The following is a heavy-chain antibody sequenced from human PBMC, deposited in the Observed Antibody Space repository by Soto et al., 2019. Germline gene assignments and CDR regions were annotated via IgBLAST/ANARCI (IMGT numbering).Heavy chain of an antibody. V-gene: IGHV5-51*01. J-gene: IGHJ3*02. CDR2: IYPGDSDT. CDR3: ATNTGQQWLPDAFDI. D-gene: IGHD6-19*01. CDR1: GYSFTSYW. Sequence: GESLKISCKGSGYSFTSYWIGWVRQMPGKGLEWMGIIYPGDSDTRYSPSFQGQVTISADKSISTAYLQWSSLKASDTAMYYCATNTGQQWLPDAFDIWGQGTMVTVSS.